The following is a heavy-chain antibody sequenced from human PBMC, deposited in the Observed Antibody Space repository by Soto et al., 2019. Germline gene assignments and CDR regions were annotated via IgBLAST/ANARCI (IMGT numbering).Heavy chain of an antibody. J-gene: IGHJ4*02. CDR2: ISAYNGNT. V-gene: IGHV1-18*01. D-gene: IGHD4-17*01. CDR1: GYTFTSYG. Sequence: ASVKVSCKASGYTFTSYGISWVRQPPGQGLEWMGWISAYNGNTNYAQKLQGRVTMTTDTSTSTAYMELRSLRSDDTAVYYCARDRPRGGDYVFDYWGQGTLVTVSS. CDR3: ARDRPRGGDYVFDY.